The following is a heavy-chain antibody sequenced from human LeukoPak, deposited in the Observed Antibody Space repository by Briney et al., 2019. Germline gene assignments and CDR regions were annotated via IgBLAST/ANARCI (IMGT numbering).Heavy chain of an antibody. CDR3: ARAGHRPDQLVWDY. D-gene: IGHD2-2*01. CDR1: GFTFSSYA. J-gene: IGHJ4*02. V-gene: IGHV3-30*09. Sequence: GGSLRLSCAASGFTFSSYAMHWVRQAPGKGLEWVAVISYDGSNKYYADSVKGRFAISRDNSKNTLYLQMNSLRAEDTAVYYCARAGHRPDQLVWDYWGQGTLVTVSS. CDR2: ISYDGSNK.